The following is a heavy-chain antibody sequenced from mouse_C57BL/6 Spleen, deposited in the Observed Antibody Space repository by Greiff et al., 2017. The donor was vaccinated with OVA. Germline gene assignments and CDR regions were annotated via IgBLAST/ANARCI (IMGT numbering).Heavy chain of an antibody. CDR3: ARDDGYPFDY. Sequence: EVKLVESGGGLVKPGGSLKLSCAASGFTFSSYAMSWVRQTPEKRLEWVATISDGGSYTYYPDNVKGRFTISRDNAKNNLYLQMSHLKSEDTAMYYCARDDGYPFDYWGQGTTLTVSS. CDR2: ISDGGSYT. CDR1: GFTFSSYA. J-gene: IGHJ2*01. V-gene: IGHV5-4*01. D-gene: IGHD2-3*01.